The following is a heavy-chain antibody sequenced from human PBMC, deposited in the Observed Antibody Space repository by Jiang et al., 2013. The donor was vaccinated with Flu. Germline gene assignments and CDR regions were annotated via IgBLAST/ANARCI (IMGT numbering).Heavy chain of an antibody. Sequence: KPTQTLTLTCTFSGFSLSTSGMCVSWIRQPPGKALEWLALIDWDDDKYYSTSLKTRLTISKDTSKNXVVLTMTNMDPVDTATYYCARMGGSGSYYKYFQHWGQGTLVTVSS. CDR2: IDWDDDK. D-gene: IGHD3-10*01. V-gene: IGHV2-70*01. CDR3: ARMGGSGSYYKYFQH. J-gene: IGHJ1*01. CDR1: GFSLSTSGMC.